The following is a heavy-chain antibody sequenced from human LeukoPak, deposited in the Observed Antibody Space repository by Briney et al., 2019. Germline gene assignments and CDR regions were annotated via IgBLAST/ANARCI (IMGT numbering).Heavy chain of an antibody. CDR2: INPSGDST. Sequence: ASVKVSCKASGYTFTSYYMHWVRQAPGQGLEWMGIINPSGDSTSYAQKFQGRVTMTRDTSTSTVYMELSSLRSEDTAVYYCARERGSGSYTYYYYGMDVWGQGTTVTVSS. CDR1: GYTFTSYY. J-gene: IGHJ6*02. D-gene: IGHD3-10*01. V-gene: IGHV1-46*01. CDR3: ARERGSGSYTYYYYGMDV.